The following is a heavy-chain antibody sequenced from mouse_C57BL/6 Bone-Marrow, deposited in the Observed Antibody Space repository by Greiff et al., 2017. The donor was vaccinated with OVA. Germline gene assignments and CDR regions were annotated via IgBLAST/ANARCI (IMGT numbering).Heavy chain of an antibody. J-gene: IGHJ3*01. Sequence: EVMLVESGGDLVKPGGSLKLSCAASGFTFSSYGMSWVRQTPDKRLEWVATISSGGSYTYYPDSVKGRFTISRDNAKNTLYLQMSSLKSEDTAMYYCASPAAWFAYWGQGTLVTVSA. CDR1: GFTFSSYG. CDR2: ISSGGSYT. V-gene: IGHV5-6*01. CDR3: ASPAAWFAY.